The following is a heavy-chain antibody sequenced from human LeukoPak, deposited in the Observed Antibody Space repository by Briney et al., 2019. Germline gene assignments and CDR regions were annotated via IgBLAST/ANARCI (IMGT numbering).Heavy chain of an antibody. Sequence: PSETLSLTCTVSGGSVSSGTYYWSWIRQPPGKGLEWIGYIYYSGNTNYNPSLKSRVTISVDTSKNQFSLKLSSVTAADTAVYYCARVRVGTSKYNWFAPWGQGTLVTVSS. CDR1: GGSVSSGTYY. CDR2: IYYSGNT. J-gene: IGHJ5*02. D-gene: IGHD1-26*01. CDR3: ARVRVGTSKYNWFAP. V-gene: IGHV4-61*01.